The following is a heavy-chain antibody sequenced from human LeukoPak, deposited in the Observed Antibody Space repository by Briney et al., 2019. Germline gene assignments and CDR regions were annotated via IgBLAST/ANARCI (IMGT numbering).Heavy chain of an antibody. V-gene: IGHV3-72*01. CDR1: GFTFSDHY. CDR2: SRNKANSYST. Sequence: GGSLRLSCAASGFTFSDHYMDWVRQAPGKGLEWVGRSRNKANSYSTEYAASVKGRFTISRDDSKSSLYLQMNSLKTEDTAVYYCARKRITMVRGAADYWGQGTLVTVSS. J-gene: IGHJ4*02. D-gene: IGHD3-10*01. CDR3: ARKRITMVRGAADY.